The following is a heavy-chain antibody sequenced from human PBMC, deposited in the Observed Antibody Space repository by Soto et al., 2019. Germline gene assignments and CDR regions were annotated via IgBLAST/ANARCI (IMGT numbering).Heavy chain of an antibody. CDR2: ISGSGGRT. CDR1: GFTFSSHA. Sequence: EVQLLESGGGLIQPGGSLRLSCAASGFTFSSHAMTWVRQAPGKGLEWVSDISGSGGRTYYADSVKGRFTISRDNSKNTLYLQMNSLRAEDTAVYSCAKDLVGDVGDYFDYWGQGTLVTVSS. V-gene: IGHV3-23*01. CDR3: AKDLVGDVGDYFDY. J-gene: IGHJ4*02. D-gene: IGHD3-10*01.